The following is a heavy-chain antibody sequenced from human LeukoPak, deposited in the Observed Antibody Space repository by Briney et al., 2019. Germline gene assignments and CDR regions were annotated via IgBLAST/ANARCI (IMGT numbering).Heavy chain of an antibody. Sequence: ASVKVSCKASGYTFTGYYMHWVRQAPGQGLEWMGWINPNSGGTNYAQKFQGRVTMTRDTSISTAYMELSRLRSDDTAVYYCARDRRTTVTTFYYWGQGTLVTVSP. CDR2: INPNSGGT. J-gene: IGHJ4*02. D-gene: IGHD4-17*01. CDR3: ARDRRTTVTTFYY. CDR1: GYTFTGYY. V-gene: IGHV1-2*02.